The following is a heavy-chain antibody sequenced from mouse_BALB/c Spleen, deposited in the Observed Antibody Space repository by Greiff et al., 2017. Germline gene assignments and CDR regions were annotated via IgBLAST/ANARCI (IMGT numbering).Heavy chain of an antibody. J-gene: IGHJ3*01. CDR2: INPNNGGT. D-gene: IGHD3-2*02. V-gene: IGHV1-18*01. CDR1: GYTFTDYN. CDR3: ARQRLAWFAY. Sequence: EVKLMESGPELVKPGASVKIPCKASGYTFTDYNMDWVKQSHGKSLEWIGDINPNNGGTIYNQKFKGKATLTVDKSSSTAYMELRSLTSEDTAVYYCARQRLAWFAYWGQGTLVTVSA.